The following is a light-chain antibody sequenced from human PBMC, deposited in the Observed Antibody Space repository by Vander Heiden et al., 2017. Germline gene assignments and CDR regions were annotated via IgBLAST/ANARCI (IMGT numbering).Light chain of an antibody. CDR3: QQYDSYPRT. J-gene: IGKJ1*01. V-gene: IGKV1-8*01. Sequence: AIRMTQSPSSFSASTGDRVTITCRASQGISSYLAWYQQKPGKAPKLLIYAASTLQSGVPSRFSGSGSGTDFTLTISCLQSEDIATYYCQQYDSYPRTFGPGTKVEIK. CDR2: AAS. CDR1: QGISSY.